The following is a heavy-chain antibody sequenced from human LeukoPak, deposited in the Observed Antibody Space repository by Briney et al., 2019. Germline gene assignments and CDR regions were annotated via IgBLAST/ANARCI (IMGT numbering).Heavy chain of an antibody. D-gene: IGHD2-15*01. CDR1: GYIFTNYW. CDR3: ARISGYCSGGSCYWIDY. CDR2: IYPGDSDT. V-gene: IGHV5-51*01. Sequence: GESLKISCKGSGYIFTNYWIGWVRHMPGKGLEWMGIIYPGDSDTRYSPSFQGQVTISADKSISTAYLQWSSLKASDTAMYYCARISGYCSGGSCYWIDYWGQGTLVTVSS. J-gene: IGHJ4*02.